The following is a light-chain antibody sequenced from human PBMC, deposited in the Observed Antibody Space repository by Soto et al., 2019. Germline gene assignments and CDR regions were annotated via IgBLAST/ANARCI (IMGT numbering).Light chain of an antibody. Sequence: EIVLTQSPGTLSVSPGERATLSCRASQSVSTSYLAWYQQKPGQAPRLLIYGASSRATGIPDRFSGTGSGTDFTLSISRLEPEDFAVYYCQQYGRSPPWTFGQGTKVEIK. V-gene: IGKV3-20*01. CDR3: QQYGRSPPWT. CDR2: GAS. CDR1: QSVSTSY. J-gene: IGKJ1*01.